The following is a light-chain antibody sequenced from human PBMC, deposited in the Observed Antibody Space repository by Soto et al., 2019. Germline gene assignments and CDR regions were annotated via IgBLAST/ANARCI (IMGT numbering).Light chain of an antibody. V-gene: IGKV3-15*01. CDR3: QQYSNWPLLS. J-gene: IGKJ4*01. CDR1: QSVGSN. CDR2: GAS. Sequence: EVVLTQSPATLSVSPGAGATLSCRASQSVGSNLAWYQQKPGQTPRVLIYGASTRAIGIPARFSGSGFGTEFTLTISSLQSEDFAVYYCQQYSNWPLLSFGGGTKVDIK.